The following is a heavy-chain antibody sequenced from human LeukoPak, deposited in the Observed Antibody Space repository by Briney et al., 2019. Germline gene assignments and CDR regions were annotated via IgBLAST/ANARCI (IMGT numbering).Heavy chain of an antibody. CDR1: GYTLTGYY. D-gene: IGHD2-15*01. CDR2: MNPNSGAT. V-gene: IGHV1-2*02. Sequence: ASVKVSCKASGYTLTGYYIHWVRQAPGQGLEWMGWMNPNSGATNYAQKFQGRVTMTRDTSINTAYMELTRLTSDDTAVYYCARVYSIRSFDYWGQGTLVTVSS. CDR3: ARVYSIRSFDY. J-gene: IGHJ4*02.